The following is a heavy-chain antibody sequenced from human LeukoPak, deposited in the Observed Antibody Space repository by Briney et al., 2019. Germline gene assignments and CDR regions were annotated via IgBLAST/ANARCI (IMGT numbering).Heavy chain of an antibody. CDR2: IKQDGSEK. CDR3: ARWGGGFDY. CDR1: GFPFSRYW. Sequence: PGGSLRLSCAASGFPFSRYWLSWVRQAPGKGLEWGANIKQDGSEKYYVDSVKGRFTISRDNAKNSLYLQVNSLRADDTAVYYCARWGGGFDYWGQGTLVTVSS. V-gene: IGHV3-7*04. J-gene: IGHJ4*02. D-gene: IGHD3-16*01.